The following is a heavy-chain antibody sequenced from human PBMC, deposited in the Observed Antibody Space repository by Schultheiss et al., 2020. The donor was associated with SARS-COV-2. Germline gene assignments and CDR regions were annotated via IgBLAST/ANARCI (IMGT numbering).Heavy chain of an antibody. CDR2: INQSGST. D-gene: IGHD4-23*01. J-gene: IGHJ4*02. CDR3: ARRTTVEFDY. V-gene: IGHV4-61*01. Sequence: SETLSLTCTVSGGSVSSGSDYWSWIRQSPGKGLEWIGEINQSGSTNNNPSLKSRVTISVDTSKNQFSLKLTSVTAADTAVYYCARRTTVEFDYWGQGTLVTVSS. CDR1: GGSVSSGSDY.